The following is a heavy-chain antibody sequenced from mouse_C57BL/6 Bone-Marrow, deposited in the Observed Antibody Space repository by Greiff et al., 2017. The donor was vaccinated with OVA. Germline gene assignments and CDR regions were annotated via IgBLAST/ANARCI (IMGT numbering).Heavy chain of an antibody. Sequence: EVQLQQSGPELVKPGASVKISCKASGYSFTGYYMHWVKQSHGNILDWIGYIYPYNGVSSYNQKFKGKATLTVDKSSSTAYMELRSLTSEYSAFYCFARRVLYGSGYGYIDDWGTGTSVTVSS. V-gene: IGHV1-31*01. D-gene: IGHD1-1*01. CDR3: ARRVLYGSGYGYIDD. CDR1: GYSFTGYY. CDR2: IYPYNGVS. J-gene: IGHJ1*03.